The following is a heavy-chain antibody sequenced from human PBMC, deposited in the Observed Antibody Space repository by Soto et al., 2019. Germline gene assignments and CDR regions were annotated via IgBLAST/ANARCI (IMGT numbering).Heavy chain of an antibody. CDR3: ARDPDPGYFVVVPAAPGVGNWFDP. V-gene: IGHV3-11*01. CDR1: GFTFSDYY. D-gene: IGHD2-2*01. Sequence: PGGSLRLSCAASGFTFSDYYMSWIRQAPGKGLEWVSYISSSGSTIYYADSVKGRFTISRDNAKNSLYLQMNSLRAEDTAVYYCARDPDPGYFVVVPAAPGVGNWFDPWGQGTLVTVSS. CDR2: ISSSGSTI. J-gene: IGHJ5*02.